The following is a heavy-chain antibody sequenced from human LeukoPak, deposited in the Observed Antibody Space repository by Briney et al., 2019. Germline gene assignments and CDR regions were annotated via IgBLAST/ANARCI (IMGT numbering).Heavy chain of an antibody. CDR1: GYTFTSYG. Sequence: ASVTVSFKASGYTFTSYGISWVRQAPGQGLEWMGWISAYNGNTNYTQKLQGRVTMTTDTSTSTAYMELRSLRSDDTAVYYCARAKLYSKYDYWGQGTLVTVSS. CDR2: ISAYNGNT. V-gene: IGHV1-18*04. CDR3: ARAKLYSKYDY. D-gene: IGHD3-10*01. J-gene: IGHJ4*02.